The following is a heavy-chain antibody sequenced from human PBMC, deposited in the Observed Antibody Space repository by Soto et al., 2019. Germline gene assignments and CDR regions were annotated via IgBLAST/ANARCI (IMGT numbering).Heavy chain of an antibody. CDR1: GYTFTSYD. CDR2: MNPNSGNT. J-gene: IGHJ5*02. Sequence: ASVKVSCKASGYTFTSYDINWVRQATGQGLEWMGWMNPNSGNTGYAQKFQGRVTMTRNTSISTAYMELSSLRSEDTAVYYCAREGWWIVAAPESNWFDPWGQGTLVTVSS. V-gene: IGHV1-8*01. D-gene: IGHD2-15*01. CDR3: AREGWWIVAAPESNWFDP.